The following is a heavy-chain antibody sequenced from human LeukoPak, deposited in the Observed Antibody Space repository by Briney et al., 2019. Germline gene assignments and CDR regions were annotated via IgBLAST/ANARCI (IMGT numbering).Heavy chain of an antibody. D-gene: IGHD3-10*01. V-gene: IGHV2-5*02. CDR1: GFSLSTSGVG. J-gene: IGHJ5*02. CDR2: IYWDDDK. Sequence: SGPTLVKPTQTLTLTCTSSGFSLSTSGVGVGWIRQPPGKALEWLALIYWDDDKRYSPSLKSRLTITKDTSKNQVVLTMTNMDPVDTATYYCAHKKSMVRGAPYGFDPWGQGTLVTVSS. CDR3: AHKKSMVRGAPYGFDP.